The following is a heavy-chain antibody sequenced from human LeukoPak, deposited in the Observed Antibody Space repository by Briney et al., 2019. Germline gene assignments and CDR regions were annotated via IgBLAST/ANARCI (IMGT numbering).Heavy chain of an antibody. Sequence: AASVKVSCKASGGTFSSYAISWVRQAPGQGVEWMGGIIPIFGTANYAQKFQGRVTITADESTSTAYMELSSLRSEDTAVYYCARDSDSGRSSFDPWGQGTLVTVSS. CDR2: IIPIFGTA. CDR3: ARDSDSGRSSFDP. D-gene: IGHD1-26*01. CDR1: GGTFSSYA. V-gene: IGHV1-69*13. J-gene: IGHJ5*02.